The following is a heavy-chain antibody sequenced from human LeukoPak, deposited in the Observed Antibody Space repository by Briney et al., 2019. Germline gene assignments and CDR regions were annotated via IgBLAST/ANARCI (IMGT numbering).Heavy chain of an antibody. CDR3: ARAMIDSPMKN. CDR2: IYTSGST. V-gene: IGHV4-61*02. D-gene: IGHD3-22*01. Sequence: SETLSLTCTVSGGSISSSSYYWSWIRQPAGKGLEWIGRIYTSGSTNYNPSLKSRVIMSVDTSKNQFSLKLSSVTAADTAVYYCARAMIDSPMKNWGQGTLVTVSS. J-gene: IGHJ4*02. CDR1: GGSISSSSYY.